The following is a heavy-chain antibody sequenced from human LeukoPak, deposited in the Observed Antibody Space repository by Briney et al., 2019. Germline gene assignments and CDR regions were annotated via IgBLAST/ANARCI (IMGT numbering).Heavy chain of an antibody. D-gene: IGHD2-2*01. CDR3: ARRRQYQLLGFDP. V-gene: IGHV4-34*09. CDR1: GGSFSGYY. J-gene: IGHJ5*02. CDR2: INHSGST. Sequence: SETLSLTCAVYGGSFSGYYWSWIRQPPGKGLEWIGEINHSGSTNYNPSLKSRVTISVDTSKKQFSLKLSSVTAADTAVYYCARRRQYQLLGFDPWGQGTLVTVSS.